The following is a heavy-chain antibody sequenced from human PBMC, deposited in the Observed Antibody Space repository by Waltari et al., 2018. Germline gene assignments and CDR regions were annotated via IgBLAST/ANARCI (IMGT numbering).Heavy chain of an antibody. D-gene: IGHD4-4*01. CDR2: ISWNSGSI. V-gene: IGHV3-9*01. CDR3: AKDGGVTGAFDI. CDR1: GFTFDDYA. Sequence: EVQLVESGGGLVQPGRSLRLSCAASGFTFDDYAMHWVRQAPGKGLEWVSGISWNSGSIGYADCVKGRFTISRDNAKNSLYLQMNSLRAEDTALYYCAKDGGVTGAFDIWGQGTMVTVSS. J-gene: IGHJ3*02.